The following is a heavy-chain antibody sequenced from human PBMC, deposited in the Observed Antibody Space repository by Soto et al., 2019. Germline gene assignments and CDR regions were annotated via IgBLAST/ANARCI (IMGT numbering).Heavy chain of an antibody. Sequence: ASVKVSCKASGYTFTSYAMHWVRQAPGQRLEWMGWINAGNGNTKYSQKFQGRVTITRDTSASTAYMELSSLRSEDTAVYYCARTTALGIYYYYYGMDVWGQGTTVTVSS. J-gene: IGHJ6*02. CDR3: ARTTALGIYYYYYGMDV. V-gene: IGHV1-3*01. CDR1: GYTFTSYA. D-gene: IGHD1-1*01. CDR2: INAGNGNT.